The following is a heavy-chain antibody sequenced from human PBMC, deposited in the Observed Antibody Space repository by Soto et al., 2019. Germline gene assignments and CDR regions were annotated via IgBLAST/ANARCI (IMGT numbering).Heavy chain of an antibody. CDR3: ARVYSSGWYWWIDY. D-gene: IGHD6-19*01. CDR2: IYASGST. Sequence: QVQLQESGPGLVKPSETLSLTCTVSGGSISSYYWSWIRQPAGKGLEWIGRIYASGSTNYNPSLKSRVTMSVDTSKNQFSLKLSSVTAADTAVYYCARVYSSGWYWWIDYWGQGTLVTVSS. J-gene: IGHJ4*02. CDR1: GGSISSYY. V-gene: IGHV4-4*07.